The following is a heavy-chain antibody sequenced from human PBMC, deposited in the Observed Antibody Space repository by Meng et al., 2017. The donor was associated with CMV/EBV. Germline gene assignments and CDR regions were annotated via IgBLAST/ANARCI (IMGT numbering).Heavy chain of an antibody. CDR2: IYYSGST. J-gene: IGHJ4*02. CDR3: ARASYDFWSGYYSLYFDY. CDR1: GGSISSYY. Sequence: GPLRLSCTVSGGSISSYYWSWIRQPPGKGLEWIGYIYYSGSTNYNPSLKSRVTISVDTSKNQFSLKLSSVTAADTAVYYCARASYDFWSGYYSLYFDYWGQGTLVTVSS. V-gene: IGHV4-59*01. D-gene: IGHD3-3*01.